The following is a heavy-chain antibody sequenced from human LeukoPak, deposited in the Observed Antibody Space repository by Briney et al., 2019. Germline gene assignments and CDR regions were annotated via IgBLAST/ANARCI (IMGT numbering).Heavy chain of an antibody. CDR3: ARLGYYDAFDI. J-gene: IGHJ3*02. D-gene: IGHD2-21*01. CDR2: IDYTGST. V-gene: IGHV4-39*07. CDR1: GGSISSYY. Sequence: SETLSLTCTVSGGSISSYYWSWIRQPPGKGLEWIGTIDYTGSTYYNPSLKSRVTISKDTAKNQFSLKLSSVTAADTAVYYCARLGYYDAFDIWGQGTMVTVSS.